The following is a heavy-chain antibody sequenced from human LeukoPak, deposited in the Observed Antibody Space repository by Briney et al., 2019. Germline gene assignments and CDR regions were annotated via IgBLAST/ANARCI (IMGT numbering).Heavy chain of an antibody. CDR1: GFTFNSYS. D-gene: IGHD1-26*01. CDR3: AKVQSDIVGAMFFSFDV. V-gene: IGHV3-21*06. J-gene: IGHJ3*01. Sequence: PGGPLRLSCGGSGFTFNSYSMNWVRQAPGKGLEWVASIIGSGSEMFYADSLKGRFTISRDNSKNSLYLQMNSLRVEDTAVYYCAKVQSDIVGAMFFSFDVWGQGTMVSVSS. CDR2: IIGSGSEM.